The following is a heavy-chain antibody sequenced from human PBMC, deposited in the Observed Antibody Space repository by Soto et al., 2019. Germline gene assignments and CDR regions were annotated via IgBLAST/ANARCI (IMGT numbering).Heavy chain of an antibody. CDR3: ARAVAVPADFDY. V-gene: IGHV1-3*04. J-gene: IGHJ4*02. CDR2: INTGNGNT. D-gene: IGHD6-19*01. Sequence: QVQLVQSGAEEKKPGASVKVSCKASGYTFTGYAMHWVRQAPGQRLEWMGWINTGNGNTKYSQKFQGRVTITRDTSASTAYMELRGLRSEETAVYYCARAVAVPADFDYWGQGTLVTVSS. CDR1: GYTFTGYA.